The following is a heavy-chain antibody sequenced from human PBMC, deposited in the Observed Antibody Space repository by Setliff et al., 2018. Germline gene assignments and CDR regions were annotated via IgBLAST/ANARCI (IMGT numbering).Heavy chain of an antibody. Sequence: VSCKASGYTFTSYAMHWVRQAPGQGLEWMGGIIPILGIANYAQKFQGRVTITADKSTSTAYMELSSLRSEDTAVYYCARVTGEMATIEESAYYFDYWGQGTLVTVSS. V-gene: IGHV1-69*10. CDR1: GYTFTSYA. J-gene: IGHJ4*02. CDR2: IIPILGIA. CDR3: ARVTGEMATIEESAYYFDY. D-gene: IGHD5-12*01.